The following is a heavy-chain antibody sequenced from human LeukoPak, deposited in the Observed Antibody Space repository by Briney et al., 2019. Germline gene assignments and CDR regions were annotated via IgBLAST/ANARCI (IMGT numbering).Heavy chain of an antibody. D-gene: IGHD6-13*01. CDR1: GDSFNDYY. CDR2: INLRGST. V-gene: IGHV4-34*01. CDR3: ARGGRYMSASWYRSVYYYMDV. J-gene: IGHJ6*03. Sequence: PSETLSLTCAVYGDSFNDYYWNWLRQPPGKGLEWLGEINLRGSTTYNPSLKSRVTISLAESKNQCSLKLSAVTAADTAVYFCARGGRYMSASWYRSVYYYMDVWGRGTTVTVSS.